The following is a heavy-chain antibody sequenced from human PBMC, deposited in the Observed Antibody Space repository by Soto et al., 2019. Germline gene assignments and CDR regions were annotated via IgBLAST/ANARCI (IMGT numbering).Heavy chain of an antibody. V-gene: IGHV3-74*01. CDR1: GFTFSSSW. CDR3: ARGPRGWFGYDY. J-gene: IGHJ4*02. CDR2: INSGASTT. D-gene: IGHD6-19*01. Sequence: GGSLRLSCAASGFTFSSSWMHWVRQAPGKGLVWVSRINSGASTTNYADSVKGRFTISRDNAKNTLYLQMDSLTAEDTAVYYCARGPRGWFGYDYWGQGTLVTVSS.